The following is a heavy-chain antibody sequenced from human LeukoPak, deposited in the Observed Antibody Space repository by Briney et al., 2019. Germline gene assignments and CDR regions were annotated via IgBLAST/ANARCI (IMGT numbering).Heavy chain of an antibody. Sequence: PGGSLRLSCAASGFTFSSYGMHWVRQAPGKGLEWVSVISYDGSNKYYADSVKGRFTISRDNSKNTLYLQMNSLRAEDTAVYYCAKGQDSSSWSLAAPKYYYYGMDVWGQGTTVTVSS. CDR2: ISYDGSNK. CDR3: AKGQDSSSWSLAAPKYYYYGMDV. D-gene: IGHD6-13*01. CDR1: GFTFSSYG. V-gene: IGHV3-30*18. J-gene: IGHJ6*02.